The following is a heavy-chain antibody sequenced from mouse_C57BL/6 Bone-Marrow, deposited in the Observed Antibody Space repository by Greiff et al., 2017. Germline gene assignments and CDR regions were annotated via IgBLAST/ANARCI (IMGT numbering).Heavy chain of an antibody. CDR1: GYTFTSYW. Sequence: QVQLKQSGAELAKPGASVKLSCKASGYTFTSYWMHWVKQRPGQGLEWIGYINPSSGYTKYNQKFKVKATLTADKSSSTAYMQLSSLTYEDSAVYYCARSGFAYWGQGTLVTVSA. CDR3: ARSGFAY. J-gene: IGHJ3*01. CDR2: INPSSGYT. V-gene: IGHV1-7*01.